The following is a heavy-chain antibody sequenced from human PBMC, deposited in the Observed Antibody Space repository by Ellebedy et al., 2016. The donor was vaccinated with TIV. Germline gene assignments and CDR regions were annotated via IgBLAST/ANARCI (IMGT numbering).Heavy chain of an antibody. CDR3: ARSTTNMVRAFDI. V-gene: IGHV4-59*13. J-gene: IGHJ3*02. Sequence: SETLSLXXTVSGGCFNSYYWTWIRQPPGKGLEWVGHLTHTGRTNYNPSLQSRVAISLDSSKTQFSLELNSVTAADTAVYYCARSTTNMVRAFDIWGQGTMVTVSS. D-gene: IGHD4/OR15-4a*01. CDR2: LTHTGRT. CDR1: GGCFNSYY.